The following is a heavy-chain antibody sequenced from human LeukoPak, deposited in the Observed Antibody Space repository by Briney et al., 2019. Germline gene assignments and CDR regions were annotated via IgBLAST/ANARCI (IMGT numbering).Heavy chain of an antibody. V-gene: IGHV3-66*02. J-gene: IGHJ4*02. CDR2: IYTGGST. D-gene: IGHD2-21*02. CDR1: AFTVSRHY. CDR3: ARGCSSGDVTAADY. Sequence: QPGWSLRLACAASAFTVSRHYMSWVRQAPGLALEWSSVIYTGGSTYYAASVKGRFTISRDNSKNTLYLQMNSLRVEDTAVYYCARGCSSGDVTAADYWGRGTLVTVSS.